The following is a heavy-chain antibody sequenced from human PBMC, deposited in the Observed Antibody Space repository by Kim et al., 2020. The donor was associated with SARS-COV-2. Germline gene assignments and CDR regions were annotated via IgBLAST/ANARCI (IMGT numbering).Heavy chain of an antibody. CDR2: ICGGGVNH. CDR3: ANMLLMDDYNYYYYYDM. J-gene: IGHJ6*01. V-gene: IGHV3-23*01. D-gene: IGHD5-12*01. CDR1: GFTFDIYA. Sequence: GGSLRLSCVGSGFTFDIYAMSWVRQAPGTGLEWVSVICGGGVNHFSADSVRGRFIICRDNSKNTLYQQMNSLSDEDTAHYYFANMLLMDDYNYYYYYDM.